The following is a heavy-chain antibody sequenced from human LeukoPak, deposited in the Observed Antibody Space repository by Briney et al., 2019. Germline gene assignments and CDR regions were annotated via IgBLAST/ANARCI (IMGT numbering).Heavy chain of an antibody. CDR1: GFTFSNYY. CDR2: ISSSSSTI. J-gene: IGHJ5*02. Sequence: GGSLTLSCAASGFTFSNYYMIWVRQAPGKGLEWVSHISSSSSTIYYVDSVKGRFTISRDNAKNSLYLQMNSLRAEDTAVYYCARGRNEYQLFDPWGQGALVTVSS. CDR3: ARGRNEYQLFDP. D-gene: IGHD2-2*01. V-gene: IGHV3-48*01.